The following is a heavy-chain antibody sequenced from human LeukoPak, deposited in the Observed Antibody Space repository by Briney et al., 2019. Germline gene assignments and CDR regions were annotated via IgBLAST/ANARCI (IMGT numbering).Heavy chain of an antibody. J-gene: IGHJ6*01. CDR2: ISSSSSYI. V-gene: IGHV3-21*01. D-gene: IGHD4-17*01. CDR3: ARGDYGDYDYYYYGMDV. CDR1: GFTFSSYS. Sequence: WRSLRLSCAASGFTFSSYSMNWVRQAPGKGLEWVSSISSSSSYIYYADSVKGRFTISRDNANTSLYLQMNSLRAEDTAVYYCARGDYGDYDYYYYGMDVGGEGTTVTVSS.